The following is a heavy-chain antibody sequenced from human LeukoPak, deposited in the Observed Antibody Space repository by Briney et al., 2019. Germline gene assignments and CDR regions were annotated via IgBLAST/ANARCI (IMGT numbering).Heavy chain of an antibody. CDR3: ARSYSSSWVDY. D-gene: IGHD6-13*01. V-gene: IGHV3-48*04. Sequence: GSLRLSFAASGFTFSSYSMNWVRQASGKGLEWVSYISSGSSTIYYADSVKGRFTISRDNAKNSLYLQMNSLRAEDTAVYYCARSYSSSWVDYWGQGTLVTVSS. J-gene: IGHJ4*02. CDR2: ISSGSSTI. CDR1: GFTFSSYS.